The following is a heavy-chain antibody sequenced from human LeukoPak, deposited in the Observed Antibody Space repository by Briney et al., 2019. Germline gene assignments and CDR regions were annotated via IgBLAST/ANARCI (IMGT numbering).Heavy chain of an antibody. CDR1: GFTFSSYS. J-gene: IGHJ4*02. V-gene: IGHV3-48*01. D-gene: IGHD6-13*01. CDR2: ISSSSSTI. Sequence: GGSLRLSCAASGFTFSSYSMNWVRQAPGKGLEWVSYISSSSSTIYSADSVKGRFTISRDNATNSLYLQMNSLRAEDTAVYDFARGVRGNIAAAGDYWGQGTLVTVSS. CDR3: ARGVRGNIAAAGDY.